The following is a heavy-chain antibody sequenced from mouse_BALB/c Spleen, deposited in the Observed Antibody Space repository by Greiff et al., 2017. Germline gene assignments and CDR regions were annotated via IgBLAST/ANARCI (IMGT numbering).Heavy chain of an antibody. D-gene: IGHD2-10*02. Sequence: EIQLQQSGAELVKPGASVKLSCTASGFNIKDTYMHWVKQRPEQGLEWIGRIDPANGNTKYDPKFQGKATITADTSSNTAYLQLSSLTSEDTAVYYCARKYGNYYYFDYWGQGTTLTVSS. CDR1: GFNIKDTY. V-gene: IGHV14-3*02. CDR3: ARKYGNYYYFDY. CDR2: IDPANGNT. J-gene: IGHJ2*01.